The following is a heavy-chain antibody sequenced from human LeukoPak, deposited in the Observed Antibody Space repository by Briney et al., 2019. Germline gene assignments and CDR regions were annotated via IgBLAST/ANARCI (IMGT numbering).Heavy chain of an antibody. J-gene: IGHJ4*02. D-gene: IGHD5-24*01. CDR2: ISGSGGST. CDR1: GFSIRLYV. CDR3: AILQTWDY. V-gene: IGHV3-23*01. Sequence: PGGSLRLSCAASGFSIRLYVMSWVRQAPGKGLEWVSAISGSGGSTYYADSVKGRFTISRDNSKNTLYLQMNSLSAEDTAVYYCAILQTWDYWGQGTLVTVSS.